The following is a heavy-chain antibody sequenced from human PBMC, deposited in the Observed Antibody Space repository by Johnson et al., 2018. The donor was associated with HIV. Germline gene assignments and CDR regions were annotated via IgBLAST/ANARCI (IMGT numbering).Heavy chain of an antibody. D-gene: IGHD5-24*01. Sequence: VQLVESGGGVVQPGRSLRLSCAASGFTFSSYGMHWVRQATGKGLEWVSAIGTAGDTYYPGSVKGRFTISRENAKNSLYLQMNNLRAGDTAVYFCARESRDGPNLRAFDIWGQGTTVIVSS. CDR3: ARESRDGPNLRAFDI. V-gene: IGHV3-13*01. CDR2: IGTAGDT. J-gene: IGHJ3*02. CDR1: GFTFSSYG.